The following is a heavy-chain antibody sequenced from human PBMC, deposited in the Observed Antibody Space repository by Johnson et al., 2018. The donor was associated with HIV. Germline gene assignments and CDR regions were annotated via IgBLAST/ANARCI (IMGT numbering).Heavy chain of an antibody. Sequence: QVQLVESGGGLVQPGGSLRLSCAASGLTFSSYGMHWVRQAPGKGLECVSAIYSGGSTYYADSVKGRFTISRDNSKNTLYLQMNSLRAEDTAVYYCARVEWELDAFDIWGQGTMVTVSS. CDR1: GLTFSSYG. D-gene: IGHD1-26*01. V-gene: IGHV3-NL1*01. J-gene: IGHJ3*02. CDR3: ARVEWELDAFDI. CDR2: IYSGGST.